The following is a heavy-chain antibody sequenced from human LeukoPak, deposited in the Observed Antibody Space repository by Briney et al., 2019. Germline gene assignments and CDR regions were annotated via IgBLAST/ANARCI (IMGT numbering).Heavy chain of an antibody. CDR2: INPSGGST. V-gene: IGHV1-46*01. CDR1: GYTFTSYY. Sequence: ASVKVSCKASGYTFTSYYMHWVRQAPGQGLEWMGIINPSGGSTSYAQKFQGGVTMTRDTSTSTVYMELSSLRSEDTAVYYCARDGPHLINYYDSSGYSDVAFDFWGQGTMVTVSS. D-gene: IGHD3-22*01. J-gene: IGHJ3*01. CDR3: ARDGPHLINYYDSSGYSDVAFDF.